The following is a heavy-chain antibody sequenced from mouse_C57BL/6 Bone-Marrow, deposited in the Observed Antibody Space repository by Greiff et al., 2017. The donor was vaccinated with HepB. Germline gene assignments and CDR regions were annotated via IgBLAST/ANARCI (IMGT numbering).Heavy chain of an antibody. D-gene: IGHD1-1*01. V-gene: IGHV14-3*01. CDR2: IDPENGNT. CDR3: ASVTTVY. CDR1: GFNFKNTY. Sequence: VQLQQSVAELVRPGASVKLSCTASGFNFKNTYMHWVKQRPEQGLEWIGRIDPENGNTKYAPKFQGKATITADTSSNTAYLQLSSLTSEDTAIYDCASVTTVYWGQGTTLTVSS. J-gene: IGHJ2*01.